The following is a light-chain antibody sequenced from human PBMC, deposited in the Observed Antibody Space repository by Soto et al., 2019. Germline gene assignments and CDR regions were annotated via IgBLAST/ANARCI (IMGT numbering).Light chain of an antibody. J-gene: IGKJ1*01. CDR2: DAS. CDR3: QQYNSYST. Sequence: DIQMTQSPSTLSASVGDRVTITCRASQSIGSWLAWYQQKPGKAPKLLIYDASSLESGVPSRFSGSGSGTEFTHTISSLQPDDFATYYCQQYNSYSTFGQGTKVEIK. CDR1: QSIGSW. V-gene: IGKV1-5*01.